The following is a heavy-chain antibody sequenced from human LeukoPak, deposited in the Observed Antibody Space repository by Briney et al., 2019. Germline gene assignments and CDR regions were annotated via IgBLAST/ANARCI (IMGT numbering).Heavy chain of an antibody. CDR1: GFTFNSYG. Sequence: PGGSLRLSCAASGFTFNSYGMHWVRQAPGKGLEWVAVISHDGSNKYYADSVKGRFTISRDNSKNTLYLQMNSLRAEDTAVYYCARDVGSSGYRNFDYWGQGTLVTVSS. CDR3: ARDVGSSGYRNFDY. V-gene: IGHV3-30*03. D-gene: IGHD3-22*01. J-gene: IGHJ4*02. CDR2: ISHDGSNK.